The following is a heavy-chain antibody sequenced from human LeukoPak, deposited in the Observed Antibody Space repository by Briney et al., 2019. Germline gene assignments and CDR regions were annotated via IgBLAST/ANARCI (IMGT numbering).Heavy chain of an antibody. Sequence: ASVKVSCKASGYTFTSYDINWVRQATGQGLEWMGWMNPNSGNTGFAQKFQGRVTMSRDTSINTAYMELHSLRSEDTAVYYCARGYSPTIRTTGNDYWGQGTLVTVSS. J-gene: IGHJ4*02. CDR2: MNPNSGNT. CDR3: ARGYSPTIRTTGNDY. V-gene: IGHV1-8*01. CDR1: GYTFTSYD. D-gene: IGHD1-1*01.